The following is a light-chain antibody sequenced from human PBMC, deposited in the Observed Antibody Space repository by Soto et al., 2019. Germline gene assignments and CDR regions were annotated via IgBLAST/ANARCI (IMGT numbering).Light chain of an antibody. CDR2: LNSDGSH. CDR1: SGHSSYA. CDR3: QTWGTGIHVV. V-gene: IGLV4-69*01. Sequence: QLVLTQSPSASASLGASVKLTCTLTSGHSSYAIVWHQQQPEKGPRYLMRLNSDGSHNKGDAIPDRFSGSSSGAERYLTISSLQSEDEADYYCQTWGTGIHVVFGGGTKVTVL. J-gene: IGLJ2*01.